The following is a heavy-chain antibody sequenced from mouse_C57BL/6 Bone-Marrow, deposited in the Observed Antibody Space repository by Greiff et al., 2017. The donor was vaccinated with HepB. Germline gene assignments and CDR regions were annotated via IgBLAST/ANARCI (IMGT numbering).Heavy chain of an antibody. V-gene: IGHV5-4*03. Sequence: EVKLMESGGGLVKPGGSLKLSCAASGFTFSSYAMSWVRQTPEKRLEWVATISDGGSYTYYPDNVKGRFTISRDNAKNNLYLQMSHLKSEDTAMYYCARVVYDFYYYGSSLMDYWGQGTSVTVSS. D-gene: IGHD1-1*01. CDR1: GFTFSSYA. CDR3: ARVVYDFYYYGSSLMDY. CDR2: ISDGGSYT. J-gene: IGHJ4*01.